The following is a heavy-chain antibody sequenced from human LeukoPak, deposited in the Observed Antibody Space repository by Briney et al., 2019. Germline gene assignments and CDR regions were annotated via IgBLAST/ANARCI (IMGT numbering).Heavy chain of an antibody. Sequence: PGGSLRLSCAASGFTFSSYTMNWVRQAPGKGLEWVSSISGSGTHIYYADSLKGRLTISRDNAKNSLYLQMNSLRAEDTAVYYCARDRDRGYRFFDYWGQGTLVTVSS. V-gene: IGHV3-21*01. J-gene: IGHJ4*02. CDR1: GFTFSSYT. CDR2: ISGSGTHI. D-gene: IGHD5-18*01. CDR3: ARDRDRGYRFFDY.